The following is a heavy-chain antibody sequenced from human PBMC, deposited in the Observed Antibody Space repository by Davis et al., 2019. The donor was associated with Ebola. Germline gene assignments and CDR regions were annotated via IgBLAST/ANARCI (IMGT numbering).Heavy chain of an antibody. J-gene: IGHJ4*02. CDR3: AKAGYSTGWYSFADY. Sequence: GESLKISCAASEFTFSSYAMSWVRQAPGKGLEWVSSISDSGANTYYADSVKGRFTISRDNSKNTLYLQMNSLRAEDTAVYYCAKAGYSTGWYSFADYWGQGTLVTVSS. CDR1: EFTFSSYA. D-gene: IGHD6-19*01. CDR2: ISDSGANT. V-gene: IGHV3-23*01.